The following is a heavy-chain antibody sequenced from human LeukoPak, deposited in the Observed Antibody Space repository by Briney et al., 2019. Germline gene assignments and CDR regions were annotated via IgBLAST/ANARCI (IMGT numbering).Heavy chain of an antibody. J-gene: IGHJ5*02. V-gene: IGHV4-59*01. CDR3: ARGGYYGSGNDFRFDP. CDR1: GGSISNYY. D-gene: IGHD3-10*01. CDR2: IYYSGGT. Sequence: SETLSLTCTVSGGSISNYYWSWIPQPPGKGLEWIGYIYYSGGTNYNPSLKSRVTISVETSKNQFSLKLKSVTAADTAVYYCARGGYYGSGNDFRFDPWGQGTLVTVSS.